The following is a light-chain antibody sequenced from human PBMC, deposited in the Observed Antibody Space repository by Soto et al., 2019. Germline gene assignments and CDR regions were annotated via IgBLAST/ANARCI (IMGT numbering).Light chain of an antibody. J-gene: IGKJ5*01. Sequence: EIVITQSPATLSVSPGERATLSCRASQSVSSNLAWYQQKPGQAPSLLIYGASTRATGTPARFSGSGSGAEFTLTISSLQSEDFAVYYCQQYIRWPLTFGGGTRLEI. CDR2: GAS. CDR1: QSVSSN. V-gene: IGKV3-15*01. CDR3: QQYIRWPLT.